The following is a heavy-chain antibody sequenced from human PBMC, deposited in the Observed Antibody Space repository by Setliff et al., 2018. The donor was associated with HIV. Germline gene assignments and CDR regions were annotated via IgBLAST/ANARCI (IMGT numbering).Heavy chain of an antibody. CDR3: AKDYTPTFWEYNWFDT. V-gene: IGHV3-23*01. Sequence: PGGSLRLSCEAYGLTFDYYAMTWVRQAPGKGLEWVSGISGSGDRTFYADSVKGCFTVSRDNSKDTLFLQMNSLRAEDTAIYFCAKDYTPTFWEYNWFDTWGQGTLVTVSS. CDR1: GLTFDYYA. D-gene: IGHD3-3*01. J-gene: IGHJ5*02. CDR2: ISGSGDRT.